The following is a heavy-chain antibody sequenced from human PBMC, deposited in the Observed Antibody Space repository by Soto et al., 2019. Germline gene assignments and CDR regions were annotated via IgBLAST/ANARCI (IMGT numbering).Heavy chain of an antibody. CDR2: INAGNGNT. CDR1: GYTFTSYA. Sequence: QVQLVQSGAEEKKPGASVKVSCKASGYTFTSYAMHWVRQAPGQRLEWMGWINAGNGNTKYSQKFQGRVTITRDTSASAAYMELSSLRSEDTAVYYWARDPSNYGMDVWGQGTTVTVSS. J-gene: IGHJ6*02. CDR3: ARDPSNYGMDV. D-gene: IGHD6-6*01. V-gene: IGHV1-3*05.